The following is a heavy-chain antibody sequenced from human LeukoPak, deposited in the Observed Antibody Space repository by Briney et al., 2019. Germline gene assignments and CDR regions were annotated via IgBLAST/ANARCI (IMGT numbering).Heavy chain of an antibody. CDR1: GYTFTSYG. CDR3: ASDRGVVPAAMAHYYYMDV. CDR2: ISAYNGNT. V-gene: IGHV1-18*01. J-gene: IGHJ6*03. D-gene: IGHD2-2*01. Sequence: ASVKVSCKASGYTFTSYGISWVRQAPGQGLEWMGWISAYNGNTNYAQKLRGRVTITTDTSTSTAYMELRSLSSDDTAVYYCASDRGVVPAAMAHYYYMDVWGKGTTVTVSS.